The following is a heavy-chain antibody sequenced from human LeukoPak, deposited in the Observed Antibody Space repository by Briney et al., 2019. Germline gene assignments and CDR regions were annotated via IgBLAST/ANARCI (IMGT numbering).Heavy chain of an antibody. V-gene: IGHV1-3*01. Sequence: ASVKVSCKASGYTFTSYAMHWVRQAPGQRLEWMGWINAGNGNTKYSQKFQGRVTITRDTSASTAYMELSSLRSEDTAVYYCARDLKRITMIVVVTTGLGYWGQGTLVTVSS. CDR3: ARDLKRITMIVVVTTGLGY. CDR2: INAGNGNT. J-gene: IGHJ4*02. D-gene: IGHD3-22*01. CDR1: GYTFTSYA.